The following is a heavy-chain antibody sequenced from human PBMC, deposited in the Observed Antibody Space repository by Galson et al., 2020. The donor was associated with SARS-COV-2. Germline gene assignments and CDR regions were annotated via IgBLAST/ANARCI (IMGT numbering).Heavy chain of an antibody. J-gene: IGHJ3*02. CDR2: XTXXXXXX. D-gene: IGHD2-8*01. CDR1: GYSFTYRY. CDR3: ATGKCTNGVCFGQKDAFDI. Sequence: ASVKVSCKASGYSFTYRYLHXVRXAPGXXLEWMAWXTXXXXXXXXXXRFQDRVTITRDRSRNTVYMELSSLRSEDTATYYCATGKCTNGVCFGQKDAFDIWGQGTRVSLSS. V-gene: IGHV1-45*02.